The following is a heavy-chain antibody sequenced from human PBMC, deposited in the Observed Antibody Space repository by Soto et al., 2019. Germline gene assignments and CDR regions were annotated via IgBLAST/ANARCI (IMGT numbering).Heavy chain of an antibody. CDR3: ARVLRGVVNWFDP. CDR1: GDTFTNFG. Sequence: HLVQSGPEVKKPGASVTVPCKTSGDTFTNFGLSWVRQAPGQGLEWMGWIATYNSNRNYAQKFQGRLTLTTDTSTSTAYMELKSLGYDDTAVYYCARVLRGVVNWFDPWGQGTLVTVSS. CDR2: IATYNSNR. J-gene: IGHJ5*02. V-gene: IGHV1-18*01. D-gene: IGHD3-10*01.